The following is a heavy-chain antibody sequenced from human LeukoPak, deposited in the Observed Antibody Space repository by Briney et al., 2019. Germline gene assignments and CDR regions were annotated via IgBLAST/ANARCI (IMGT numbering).Heavy chain of an antibody. CDR2: IVVCSGNT. V-gene: IGHV1-58*02. CDR1: GFTFTSSA. D-gene: IGHD1-1*01. CDR3: AAGGGTKVIHEAFDI. Sequence: GASVKVSCKASGFTFTSSAMQWVRQARGQRLEWIGWIVVCSGNTNYAHKFQERVTITRDMSTSTAYMELSSLISEDTAVYYCAAGGGTKVIHEAFDIWGQGTMVSVSS. J-gene: IGHJ3*02.